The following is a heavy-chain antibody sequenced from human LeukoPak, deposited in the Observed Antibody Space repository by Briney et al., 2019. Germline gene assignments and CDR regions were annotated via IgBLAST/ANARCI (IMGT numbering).Heavy chain of an antibody. J-gene: IGHJ4*02. CDR1: GYTFTSYD. D-gene: IGHD6-13*01. CDR3: ARNHDIAAALVN. CDR2: INPNSGGT. V-gene: IGHV1-2*02. Sequence: ASVKVSCKASGYTFTSYDINWVRQAPGQGLEWMGWINPNSGGTNYAQKFQGRVTMTRDTSISTAYMELSRLRSDDTAVYYCARNHDIAAALVNWGQGTLVTVSS.